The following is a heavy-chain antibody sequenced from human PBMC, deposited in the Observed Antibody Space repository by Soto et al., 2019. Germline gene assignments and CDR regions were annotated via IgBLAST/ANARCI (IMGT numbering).Heavy chain of an antibody. Sequence: PVGSLRLSCAASGFTFSSYAMTRVRQAPGKGLEWVSSISFSDGGTYYADSVKGRLTISRDNSKNTLFLQMNSLRVEDTAVYYCVKDDRILGRRYFDLWGRGTLVTVSS. CDR3: VKDDRILGRRYFDL. D-gene: IGHD2-15*01. V-gene: IGHV3-23*01. J-gene: IGHJ2*01. CDR2: ISFSDGGT. CDR1: GFTFSSYA.